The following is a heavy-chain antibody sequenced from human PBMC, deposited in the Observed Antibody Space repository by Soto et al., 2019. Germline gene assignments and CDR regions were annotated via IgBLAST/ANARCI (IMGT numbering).Heavy chain of an antibody. CDR1: GYTFNNYG. D-gene: IGHD4-17*01. V-gene: IGHV1-18*01. CDR3: ARDAYGVYSY. Sequence: QVQLVQSGGEVKKPGASVKVSCKASGYTFNNYGISWVRQAPGQGLEWMGWISTSNGNTNYAQKLQDRVTMTTDTTNTTAYMELRSRRSEDTDVYYCARDAYGVYSYWGQGTLVTVSS. J-gene: IGHJ4*02. CDR2: ISTSNGNT.